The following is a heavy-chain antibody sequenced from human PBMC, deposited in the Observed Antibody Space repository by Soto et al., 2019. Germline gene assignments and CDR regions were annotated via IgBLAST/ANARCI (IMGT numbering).Heavy chain of an antibody. D-gene: IGHD2-2*01. CDR1: GFSLSTSGVG. J-gene: IGHJ4*02. V-gene: IGHV2-5*02. CDR3: THASLTSYADY. CDR2: IYWDDDK. Sequence: QITLKESGPTLVKPTQTLTLTCTFSGFSLSTSGVGVGWIRQPPGKALEWLALIYWDDDKRYSPSLKSRLTITKDTSKNQVVLTMTNMDHLYTATYYCTHASLTSYADYWGQGTLVTVSS.